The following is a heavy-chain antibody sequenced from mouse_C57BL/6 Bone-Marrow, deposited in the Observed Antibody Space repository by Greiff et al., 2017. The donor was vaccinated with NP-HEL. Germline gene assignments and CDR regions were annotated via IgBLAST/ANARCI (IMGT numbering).Heavy chain of an antibody. V-gene: IGHV2-2*01. CDR2: IWSGGST. Sequence: VMLVESGPGLVQPSQSLSITCTVSGFSLTSYGVHWVRQSPGKGLEWLGVIWSGGSTDDNAAFISRLSISKDNSKSQVFFKMNSLQADDTAIYYCAMAVYYYAMDYWGQGTSVTVSS. CDR1: GFSLTSYG. J-gene: IGHJ4*01. CDR3: AMAVYYYAMDY.